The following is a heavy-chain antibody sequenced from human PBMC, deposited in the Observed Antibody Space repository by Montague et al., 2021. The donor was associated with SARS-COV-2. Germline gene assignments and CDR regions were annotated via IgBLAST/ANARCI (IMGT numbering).Heavy chain of an antibody. CDR1: GGSISSSSYY. D-gene: IGHD3-22*01. V-gene: IGHV4-39*01. J-gene: IGHJ3*02. Sequence: SETLSLTCTVSGGSISSSSYYWGWIRQPPGKGLELIGSIYYSGSTYYNPSLNSRVTISVDTSKNQFSLKLSSVTAADTAVYYCASHTYSYDSSGSDAFDIWGQGTMVTVSS. CDR3: ASHTYSYDSSGSDAFDI. CDR2: IYYSGST.